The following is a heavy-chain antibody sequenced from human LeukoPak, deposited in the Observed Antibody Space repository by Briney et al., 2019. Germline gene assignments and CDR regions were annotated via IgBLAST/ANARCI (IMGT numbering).Heavy chain of an antibody. CDR2: ISGSSSYI. CDR1: GFTFSSFN. J-gene: IGHJ4*02. D-gene: IGHD3-10*01. CDR3: AKVIYYYGSGSYYPDY. Sequence: GGSLRLSSAAAGFTFSSFNMGWVRQAPGKGLEWVSSISGSSSYIYYADSVKGRFTISRDNSKNTLYLQMNSLRAEDTAVYYCAKVIYYYGSGSYYPDYWGQGTLVTVSS. V-gene: IGHV3-21*04.